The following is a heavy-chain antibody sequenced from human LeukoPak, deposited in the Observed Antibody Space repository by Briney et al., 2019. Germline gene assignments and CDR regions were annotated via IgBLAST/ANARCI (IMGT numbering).Heavy chain of an antibody. J-gene: IGHJ6*02. CDR3: ARDSGLDV. CDR1: GGSISAYY. Sequence: SETLSLTCTVSGGSISAYYWSWIRQSPGKGLEWIGYIYYTGSTNYNPSLKSRVTISVDTSKNQFSLKLSSVTAADTAVYYCARDSGLDVWGQGTTVTVSS. CDR2: IYYTGST. D-gene: IGHD3-10*01. V-gene: IGHV4-59*01.